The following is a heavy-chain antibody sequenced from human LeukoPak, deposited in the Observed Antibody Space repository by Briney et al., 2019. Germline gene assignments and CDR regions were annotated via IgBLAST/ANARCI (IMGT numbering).Heavy chain of an antibody. D-gene: IGHD3-3*01. CDR2: FDVEDGEI. V-gene: IGHV1-24*01. CDR1: GYTLTQLS. CDR3: ATNRQIMILGVVIMPAFDI. Sequence: GASVKVSCKVSGYTLTQLSVHWVRQAPGKGLEWMGGFDVEDGEIIYAQKFQGRATMTEDTSTDTAYMELSSLRSEDTAVYYCATNRQIMILGVVIMPAFDIWGQGTMVTVSS. J-gene: IGHJ3*02.